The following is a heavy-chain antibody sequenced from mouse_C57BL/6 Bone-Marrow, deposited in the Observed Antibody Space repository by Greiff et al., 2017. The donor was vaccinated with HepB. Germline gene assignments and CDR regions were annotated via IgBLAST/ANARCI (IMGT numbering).Heavy chain of an antibody. D-gene: IGHD1-1*02. Sequence: VQLQQSGAELVKPGASVKLSCKASGYTFTEYTIHWVKQRSGQGLGWIGWFYPGSGSIKYNEKFKDKATLTAGKSSSTVYMELSILTSEDSAVYFCARHEDGVLSYYYAMDYWGQGTSVTVSS. V-gene: IGHV1-62-2*01. CDR1: GYTFTEYT. J-gene: IGHJ4*01. CDR2: FYPGSGSI. CDR3: ARHEDGVLSYYYAMDY.